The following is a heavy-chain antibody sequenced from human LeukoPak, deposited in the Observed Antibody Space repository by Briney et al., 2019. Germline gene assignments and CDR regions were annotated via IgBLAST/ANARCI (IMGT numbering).Heavy chain of an antibody. CDR2: IYYSGST. V-gene: IGHV4-39*01. Sequence: SETLSLTCTVSGGSISSSSYYWGWIRQPPGKELEWIGSIYYSGSTYYNPSLKSRVTISVDTSKNQFSLKLSSVTAADTAVYYCARHGSNYGDAFDIWGQGTMVTVSS. CDR3: ARHGSNYGDAFDI. D-gene: IGHD4/OR15-4a*01. CDR1: GGSISSSSYY. J-gene: IGHJ3*02.